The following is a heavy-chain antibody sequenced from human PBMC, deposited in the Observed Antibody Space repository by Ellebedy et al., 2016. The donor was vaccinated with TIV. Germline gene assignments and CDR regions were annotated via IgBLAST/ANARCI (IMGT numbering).Heavy chain of an antibody. D-gene: IGHD3-10*02. CDR1: GFIFSSAW. CDR3: ATLVRGGFGFFDY. CDR2: IKSNSDGGTT. Sequence: GESLKISXTASGFIFSSAWMSWVRQAPGKRLEWVGRIKSNSDGGTTDFPAPVKGRFTISRDDSQNTLYLHMISLRSEDTAVYFCATLVRGGFGFFDYWGQGALVTVSS. V-gene: IGHV3-15*01. J-gene: IGHJ4*02.